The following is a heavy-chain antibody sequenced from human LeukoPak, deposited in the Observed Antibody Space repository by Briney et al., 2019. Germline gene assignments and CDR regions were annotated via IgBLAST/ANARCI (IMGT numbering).Heavy chain of an antibody. CDR1: GGSISSGSYY. D-gene: IGHD3-16*02. J-gene: IGHJ4*02. Sequence: PSETLSLTCTVSGGSISSGSYYWCWIRQPAGKGLEWIGRIYTSGSTNYNPSLKSRVTISVDTSKNQFSLKLSSVTAADTAVYYCAGYDYVWGSYRRDYWGQGTLVTVSS. CDR3: AGYDYVWGSYRRDY. V-gene: IGHV4-61*02. CDR2: IYTSGST.